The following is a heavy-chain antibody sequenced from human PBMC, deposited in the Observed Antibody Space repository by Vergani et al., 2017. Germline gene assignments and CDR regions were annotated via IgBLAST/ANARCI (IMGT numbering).Heavy chain of an antibody. CDR3: AKALRRGSYDMDV. Sequence: EVQLLESGGGLVQPGGSLRLSCAASGFTFSSYAMSWVRQAPGKGLEWVSAISGSGGKTYYADSVKGRFTISRDNSKNTLYLQMNSPRTEDTAVYYCAKALRRGSYDMDVWGKGTTVTVSS. CDR2: ISGSGGKT. CDR1: GFTFSSYA. J-gene: IGHJ6*03. D-gene: IGHD1-26*01. V-gene: IGHV3-23*01.